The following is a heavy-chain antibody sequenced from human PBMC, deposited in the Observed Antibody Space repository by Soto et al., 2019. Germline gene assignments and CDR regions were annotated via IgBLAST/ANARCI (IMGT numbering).Heavy chain of an antibody. J-gene: IGHJ3*01. CDR1: GGTLSTYG. V-gene: IGHV1-69*06. Sequence: QVQLVQSGAEVKKPGSSVKVSCKASGGTLSTYGITWVRQASGQGLEWMGGIIPIFGSINFAQKFRGRLTITSDKSTGTVYMALNSLTSEDTAVYYCASRERLDAFDVWGQGTMVTVSS. CDR3: ASRERLDAFDV. D-gene: IGHD1-26*01. CDR2: IIPIFGSI.